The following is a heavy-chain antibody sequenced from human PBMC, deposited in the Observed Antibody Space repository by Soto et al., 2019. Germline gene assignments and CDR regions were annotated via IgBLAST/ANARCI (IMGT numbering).Heavy chain of an antibody. D-gene: IGHD2-15*01. J-gene: IGHJ4*02. Sequence: EVQLVQSGAEVKKPGDSLKISCKGVGYRLDAAWIGWVRQMPGKGLEWMGILKPGGSDLRYSPSFRGQVTISADAAVNTAYLQWDSLKASDNAMYYGARQIVYICEFWGQGPLVTVSS. CDR3: ARQIVYICEF. V-gene: IGHV5-51*01. CDR2: LKPGGSDL. CDR1: GYRLDAAW.